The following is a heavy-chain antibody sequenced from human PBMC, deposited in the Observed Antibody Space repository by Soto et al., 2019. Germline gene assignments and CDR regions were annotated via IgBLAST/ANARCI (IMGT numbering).Heavy chain of an antibody. CDR2: MNPNSGNT. CDR3: ARGSALGYCISTSCYDYYYYGMDV. J-gene: IGHJ6*02. CDR1: GYTFTSYD. Sequence: QVQLVQSGAEVKKPGASVKVSCKASGYTFTSYDINWVRQATGQGLELMGWMNPNSGNTGYAQKFQGRVTMTRNTSISTAYMELSSLRSEDTAVYYCARGSALGYCISTSCYDYYYYGMDVWGQGTTVTVSS. V-gene: IGHV1-8*01. D-gene: IGHD2-2*01.